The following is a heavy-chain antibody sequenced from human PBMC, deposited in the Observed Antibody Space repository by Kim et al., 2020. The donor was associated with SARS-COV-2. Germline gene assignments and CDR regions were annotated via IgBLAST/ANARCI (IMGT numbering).Heavy chain of an antibody. CDR1: GFTFSDYY. D-gene: IGHD3-16*01. CDR2: ISSSSSYT. CDR3: ARELVSLRTIDY. Sequence: GGSLRLSCAASGFTFSDYYMSWIRQAPGKGLEWVSYISSSSSYTNYADSVKGRFTISRDNAKNSLYLQMNSLRAEDTAVYYCARELVSLRTIDYWGQGTLVTVSS. V-gene: IGHV3-11*05. J-gene: IGHJ4*02.